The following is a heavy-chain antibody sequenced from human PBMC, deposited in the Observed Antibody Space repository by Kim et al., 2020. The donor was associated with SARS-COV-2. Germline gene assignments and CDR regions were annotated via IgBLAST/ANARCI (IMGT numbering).Heavy chain of an antibody. J-gene: IGHJ4*02. D-gene: IGHD1-26*01. V-gene: IGHV4-34*01. CDR3: ARGQGAAFFF. CDR1: GGSFSGYY. Sequence: SETMSLTCAVYGGSFSGYYWSWIRQPPGKGLEWIGEINHSGSTNYNPSLKSRVTISVDTSKNQFSLKLSSVTAADTAVYYCARGQGAAFFFRGQGTLVTVSS. CDR2: INHSGST.